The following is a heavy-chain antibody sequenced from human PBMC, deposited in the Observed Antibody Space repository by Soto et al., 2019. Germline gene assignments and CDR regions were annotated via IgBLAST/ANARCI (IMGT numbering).Heavy chain of an antibody. V-gene: IGHV4-39*01. CDR2: IYYSGST. J-gene: IGHJ4*02. D-gene: IGHD1-1*01. Sequence: SETLSLTCTVSGGSISSSSYYWGWIRQPPGKGLEWIGSIYYSGSTYYNPSLKSRVTISVDTSKNQFSLKLSSVTAADTAVYYCASHTTGTTSLVPSIVDYWGQGTLVTVSS. CDR3: ASHTTGTTSLVPSIVDY. CDR1: GGSISSSSYY.